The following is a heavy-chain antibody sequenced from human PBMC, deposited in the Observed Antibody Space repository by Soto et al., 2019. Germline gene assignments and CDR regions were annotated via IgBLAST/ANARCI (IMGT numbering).Heavy chain of an antibody. Sequence: SSETLSLTCAVYGGSFSGYYWSWIRQPPGKGLEWIGEINHSGSTNYNPSLKSRVTISVDTSKNQFSLKLSSVTAADTAVYYCASGYCSSTSCPHDYWGQGTLVTVSS. V-gene: IGHV4-34*01. D-gene: IGHD2-2*01. CDR2: INHSGST. CDR1: GGSFSGYY. J-gene: IGHJ4*02. CDR3: ASGYCSSTSCPHDY.